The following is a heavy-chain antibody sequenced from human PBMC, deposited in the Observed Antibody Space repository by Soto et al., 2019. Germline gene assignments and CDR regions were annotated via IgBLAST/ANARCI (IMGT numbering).Heavy chain of an antibody. V-gene: IGHV4-59*01. CDR3: ARGGGSSWYGDYYYGMDV. D-gene: IGHD6-13*01. Sequence: SETLSLTCTVSGGSISSYYWSWIRQPPGKGLEWIGYIYYSGSTNYNPSLKSRVTISVDTSKNQFSLKLSSVTAADTAVYYCARGGGSSWYGDYYYGMDVWGQGTTVTVS. CDR1: GGSISSYY. J-gene: IGHJ6*02. CDR2: IYYSGST.